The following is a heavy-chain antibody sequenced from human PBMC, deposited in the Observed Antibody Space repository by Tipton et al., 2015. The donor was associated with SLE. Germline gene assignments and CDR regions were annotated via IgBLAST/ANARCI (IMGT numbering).Heavy chain of an antibody. Sequence: QSGAEVKKPGASVKVSCKTSGYSFTSYGMAWVRQAPGQGLEWMGWINPNSGGTNYAQKFQGRVTMTRDTSISTAYMELSRLRSDDTAVYYCARTITMIVVVDAFDIWGQGTMVTVSS. CDR2: INPNSGGT. D-gene: IGHD3-22*01. J-gene: IGHJ3*02. V-gene: IGHV1-2*02. CDR1: GYSFTSYG. CDR3: ARTITMIVVVDAFDI.